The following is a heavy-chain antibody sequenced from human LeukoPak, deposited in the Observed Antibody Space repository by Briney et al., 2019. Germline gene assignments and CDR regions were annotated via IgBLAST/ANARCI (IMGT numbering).Heavy chain of an antibody. V-gene: IGHV3-23*01. CDR2: ISSSGSST. CDR1: GITFSTYA. J-gene: IGHJ4*02. Sequence: PGGSLRLSCVASGITFSTYAMSWVRQAPGKGLEWVSVISSSGSSTYYADSVKGRFTVSRDNSKNTLFLQMNSLRAEDTAVYYCAKDGGLWVSAHWGDSWGRGTLVTVSS. CDR3: AKDGGLWVSAHWGDS. D-gene: IGHD7-27*01.